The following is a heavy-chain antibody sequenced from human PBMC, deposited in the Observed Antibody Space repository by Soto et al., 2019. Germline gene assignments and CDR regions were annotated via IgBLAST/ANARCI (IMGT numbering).Heavy chain of an antibody. V-gene: IGHV4-30-4*02. CDR3: ARDDGGNSYYYYGMDV. CDR2: IYYSGST. J-gene: IGHJ6*02. D-gene: IGHD2-21*02. CDR1: GFSISSGYYY. Sequence: PSVTLSLTCTVSGFSISSGYYYWSWIRQPPGKGLEWIGYIYYSGSTYYNPSLKSRVSISVDTSKNQFSLKLSSVTAADTAVYYCARDDGGNSYYYYGMDVWGQGTKVTVSS.